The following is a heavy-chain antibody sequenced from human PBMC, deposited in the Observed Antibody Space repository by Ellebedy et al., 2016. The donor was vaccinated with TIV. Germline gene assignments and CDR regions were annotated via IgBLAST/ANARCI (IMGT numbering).Heavy chain of an antibody. CDR3: ARDRLAAFDY. CDR2: ISWNSGSI. Sequence: GGSLRLXXAASGFTFDDYAMHWVRQAPGKGLEWVSGISWNSGSIGYADSVKGRFTISRDNAKNTLYLQMNSLRAEDTAVYYCARDRLAAFDYWGQGTLVTVSS. V-gene: IGHV3-9*01. J-gene: IGHJ4*02. CDR1: GFTFDDYA. D-gene: IGHD6-6*01.